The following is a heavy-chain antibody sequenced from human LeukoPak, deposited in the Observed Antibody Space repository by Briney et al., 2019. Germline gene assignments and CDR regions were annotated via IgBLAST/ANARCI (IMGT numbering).Heavy chain of an antibody. J-gene: IGHJ3*02. D-gene: IGHD3-22*01. CDR3: AREGSSGWFVAFDI. V-gene: IGHV4-39*02. CDR2: IYYSGST. CDR1: GGSISSSSYY. Sequence: SETLSLTCTVSGGSISSSSYYWGWIRQPPGKGLEWIGSIYYSGSTYYNPSLKSRVTISVDTSKNQFSLKLSSVTAADTAVYYCAREGSSGWFVAFDIWGQGTMVTVSS.